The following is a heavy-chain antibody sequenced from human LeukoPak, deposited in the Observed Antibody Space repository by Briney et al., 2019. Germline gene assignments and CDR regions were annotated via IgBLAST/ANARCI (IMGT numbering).Heavy chain of an antibody. V-gene: IGHV1-69*13. CDR3: AKTLTYCSSTSCYKGYYYYYGMDV. Sequence: ASVKVSCKASGGTFSSYAISWVRQAPGQGLEWMGGTIPIFGTANYAQKFQGRVTITADESTSTAYMELSSLRSEDTAVYYCAKTLTYCSSTSCYKGYYYYYGMDVWGQGTTVTVSS. CDR1: GGTFSSYA. J-gene: IGHJ6*02. CDR2: TIPIFGTA. D-gene: IGHD2-2*02.